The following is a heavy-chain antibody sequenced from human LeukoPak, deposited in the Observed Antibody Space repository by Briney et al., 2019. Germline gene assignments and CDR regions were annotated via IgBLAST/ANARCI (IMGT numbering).Heavy chain of an antibody. D-gene: IGHD4-23*01. CDR2: IWYDGSNK. Sequence: PGGSQRLSCAASGFTFSSYGMHWVRQAPGKGLEWVAVIWYDGSNKYYADSVKGRFTISRDNSKNTLYLQMNSLRAEDTAVYYCAKDAQIYGGNDAFDIWGQGTMVTVSS. CDR1: GFTFSSYG. V-gene: IGHV3-33*06. J-gene: IGHJ3*02. CDR3: AKDAQIYGGNDAFDI.